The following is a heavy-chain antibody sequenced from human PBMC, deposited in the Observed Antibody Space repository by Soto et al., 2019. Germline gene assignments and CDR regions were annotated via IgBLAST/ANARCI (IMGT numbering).Heavy chain of an antibody. CDR1: GGTFSSYS. V-gene: IGHV1-69*01. J-gene: IGHJ4*02. D-gene: IGHD1-26*01. CDR2: IIPIFGTA. CDR3: AIDGGRHSGGIDY. Sequence: QVQLVQSGAEVKKPGSSVKVSCKASGGTFSSYSINWVRQAPGQGLEWMGEIIPIFGTANYAQKFEGRVTITADESTSTAYMELSSLTSEYTAVYYCAIDGGRHSGGIDYWGQGTLVRASS.